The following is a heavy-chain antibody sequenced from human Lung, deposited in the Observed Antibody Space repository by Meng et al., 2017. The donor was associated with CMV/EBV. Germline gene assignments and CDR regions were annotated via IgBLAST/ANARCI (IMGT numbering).Heavy chain of an antibody. V-gene: IGHV3-30*02. D-gene: IGHD6-19*01. CDR2: IRYDGSNK. Sequence: GGPXRLXVVPLGFTFSRNAMHGFRRAPGKGLEGVAFIRYDGSNKYYADSVKGRFTISRDNSKNTVYGQMNSLRAEDTAVYYCAKDRIAVVPKGGLIRQRMYYYYGMDVWXQGTTVTVSS. CDR1: GFTFSRNA. J-gene: IGHJ6*02. CDR3: AKDRIAVVPKGGLIRQRMYYYYGMDV.